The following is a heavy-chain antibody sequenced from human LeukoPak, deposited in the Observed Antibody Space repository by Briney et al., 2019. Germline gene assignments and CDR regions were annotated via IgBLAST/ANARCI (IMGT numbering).Heavy chain of an antibody. J-gene: IGHJ6*03. D-gene: IGHD2-15*01. CDR3: ARLFRGYCSGGSCYYDYYYYCMDV. V-gene: IGHV1-18*01. Sequence: ASVKVSCKASGYTFTSYGISWVRQAPGQGLEWMGWISAYNGNTNYAQKLQGRVTMTTDTSTSTAYMELRSLRSDDTAVYYCARLFRGYCSGGSCYYDYYYYCMDVWGKGTTVTISS. CDR2: ISAYNGNT. CDR1: GYTFTSYG.